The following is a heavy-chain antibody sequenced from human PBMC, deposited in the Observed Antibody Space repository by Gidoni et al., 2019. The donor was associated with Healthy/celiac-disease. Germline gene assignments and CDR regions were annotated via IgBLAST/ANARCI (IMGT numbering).Heavy chain of an antibody. Sequence: QVQLQESGPGLVKPSETLSLTCAVSGYSISSGYYWGWIRQPPGKGLEWIGSIYHSGSTYYNPSLKSRVTISVDTSKNQFSLKLSSVTAADTAVYYCARDGVTTSLFFDYWGQGTLVTVSS. D-gene: IGHD4-17*01. CDR3: ARDGVTTSLFFDY. V-gene: IGHV4-38-2*02. CDR2: IYHSGST. J-gene: IGHJ4*02. CDR1: GYSISSGYY.